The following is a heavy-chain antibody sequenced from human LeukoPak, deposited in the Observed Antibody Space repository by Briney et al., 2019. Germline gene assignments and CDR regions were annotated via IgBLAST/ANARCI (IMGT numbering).Heavy chain of an antibody. CDR3: AINLVGAIYYFDY. D-gene: IGHD1-26*01. Sequence: ASVKVSCKASGYTFTGYYMHWVRQAPGQGLEWMGWINPNSGGTNYAQKFQGRVTMTGDTSISTAYMELSRLRSDDTAVYYCAINLVGAIYYFDYWGQGTLVTVSS. J-gene: IGHJ4*02. CDR2: INPNSGGT. CDR1: GYTFTGYY. V-gene: IGHV1-2*02.